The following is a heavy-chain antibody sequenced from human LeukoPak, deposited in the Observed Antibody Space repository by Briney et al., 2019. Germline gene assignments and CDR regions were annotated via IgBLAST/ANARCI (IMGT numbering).Heavy chain of an antibody. D-gene: IGHD6-19*01. V-gene: IGHV1-2*02. CDR2: INPNSGGT. Sequence: GASVKVSCKASGGTFSSYAISWVRQAPGQGLEWMGWINPNSGGTNYAQKFQGRVTMTRDTSISTAYMELSRLRSDDTAVYYCARDRGSGWYEYIDYWGQGTLVTVSS. CDR3: ARDRGSGWYEYIDY. CDR1: GGTFSSYA. J-gene: IGHJ4*02.